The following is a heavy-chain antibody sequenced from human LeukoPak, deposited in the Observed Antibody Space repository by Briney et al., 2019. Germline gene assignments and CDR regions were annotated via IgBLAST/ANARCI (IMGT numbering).Heavy chain of an antibody. Sequence: GGSLRLSCAASEFTFSSYWMSWVRQAPGKGLEWVANIKQDGSERNYVDSVKGRFTISRDNAKNSLYLQMNSLRAEDTAVYYCARDSPIVGATGGSDYWGQGTLVTVSS. CDR1: EFTFSSYW. D-gene: IGHD1-26*01. J-gene: IGHJ4*02. CDR3: ARDSPIVGATGGSDY. V-gene: IGHV3-7*01. CDR2: IKQDGSER.